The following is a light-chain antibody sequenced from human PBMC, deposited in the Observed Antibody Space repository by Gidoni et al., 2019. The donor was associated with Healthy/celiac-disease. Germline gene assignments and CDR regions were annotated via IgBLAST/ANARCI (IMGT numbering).Light chain of an antibody. V-gene: IGKV3-15*01. CDR2: GAS. Sequence: EIVMTQSPATLSVSPGERATLTGRASQSVSSTLAWYQQKPGQAPRLLIYGASTRATGIPAMFSGSGSGTEFTLTISSLQSEDFAVYYCQQYNNWPGTFGQGTKVEIK. CDR1: QSVSST. CDR3: QQYNNWPGT. J-gene: IGKJ1*01.